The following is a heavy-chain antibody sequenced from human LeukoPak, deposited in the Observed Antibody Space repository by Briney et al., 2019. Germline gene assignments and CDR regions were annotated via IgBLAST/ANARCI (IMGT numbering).Heavy chain of an antibody. D-gene: IGHD3-22*01. J-gene: IGHJ6*03. CDR1: GYSITNGFY. V-gene: IGHV4-38-2*02. CDR3: ARHGYYDSSGYYYYYYYMDV. CDR2: IYHSGST. Sequence: SETLSLTCTVSGYSITNGFYWGWIRQPPGKGLEWIGSIYHSGSTHYNPSLNSRVTMSVDTSKNQVSLKLSSVTAADTAVYYCARHGYYDSSGYYYYYYYMDVWGKGTTVTISS.